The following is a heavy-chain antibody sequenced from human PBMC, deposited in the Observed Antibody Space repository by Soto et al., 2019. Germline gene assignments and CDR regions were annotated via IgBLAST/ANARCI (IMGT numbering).Heavy chain of an antibody. CDR2: IYYSGST. V-gene: IGHV4-39*01. D-gene: IGHD4-17*01. CDR3: ARRAVTIDY. J-gene: IGHJ4*02. Sequence: PSETLSLTCTVSGGSISSSSYYWGWIRQPPGKGLEWIGSIYYSGSTYYNPSLKSRVTISVDTSKNQFSLKLISVTAADTAVYYCARRAVTIDYWGQGTLVTVSS. CDR1: GGSISSSSYY.